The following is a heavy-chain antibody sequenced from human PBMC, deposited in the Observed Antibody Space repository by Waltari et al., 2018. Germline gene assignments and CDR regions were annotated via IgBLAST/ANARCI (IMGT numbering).Heavy chain of an antibody. CDR3: AREDYGDYVLGY. V-gene: IGHV4-39*07. D-gene: IGHD4-17*01. CDR1: GGSLSSSSYY. CDR2: IYYSGST. Sequence: QLQLQESGPGLVKPSETLSLTCTVSGGSLSSSSYYWGWIRQPPGKGLEWIGSIYYSGSTYYNPSLKSRVTISVDTSKNQFSLKLSSVTAADTAVYYCAREDYGDYVLGYWGQGTLVTVSS. J-gene: IGHJ4*02.